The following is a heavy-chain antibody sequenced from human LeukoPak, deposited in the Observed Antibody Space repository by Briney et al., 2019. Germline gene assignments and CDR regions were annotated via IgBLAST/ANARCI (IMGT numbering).Heavy chain of an antibody. CDR1: GDTFSSYT. D-gene: IGHD2-21*02. Sequence: GASVKVSCKASGDTFSSYTISWVRQAPGQGLEWMGRIIPILGIANYAQKFQGRVTITADKSTSTAYMELSSLRSEDTAVYYCAKTHSPYCGGDCPFDYWGQGTLVTVSS. J-gene: IGHJ4*02. CDR3: AKTHSPYCGGDCPFDY. CDR2: IIPILGIA. V-gene: IGHV1-69*02.